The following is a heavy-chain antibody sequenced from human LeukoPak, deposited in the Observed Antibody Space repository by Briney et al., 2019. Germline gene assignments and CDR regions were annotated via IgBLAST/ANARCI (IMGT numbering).Heavy chain of an antibody. CDR2: IWYDGSNK. V-gene: IGHV3-33*06. CDR1: GFTFSSYG. Sequence: PGRSLRLSCAASGFTFSSYGMHWVRQAPGKGLEWVAVIWYDGSNKYYADSVKGRFTISRDNSKNTLYLQMNGLRAEDTAVYYCAKDKGGGSWPDAFDIWGQGTMVTVSS. CDR3: AKDKGGGSWPDAFDI. D-gene: IGHD2-15*01. J-gene: IGHJ3*02.